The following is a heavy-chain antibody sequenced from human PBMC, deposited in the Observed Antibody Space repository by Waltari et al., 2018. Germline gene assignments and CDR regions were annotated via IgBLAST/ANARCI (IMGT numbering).Heavy chain of an antibody. V-gene: IGHV4-34*01. D-gene: IGHD1-26*01. CDR2: INPSGST. J-gene: IGHJ4*02. CDR1: GGSFSGYY. CDR3: ARGRPGWELPPPKSPYYFDY. Sequence: QVQLQQWGAGLLKPSETLSLTCAVYGGSFSGYYWSWIRQPPGKGLEWIGEINPSGSTNYNPSLKSRVTISVDTSKNQFSLKLSSVTAADTAVYYCARGRPGWELPPPKSPYYFDYWGQGTLVTVSS.